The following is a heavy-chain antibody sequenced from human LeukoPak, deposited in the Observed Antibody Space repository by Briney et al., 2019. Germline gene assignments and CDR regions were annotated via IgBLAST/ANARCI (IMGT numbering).Heavy chain of an antibody. CDR3: ARLFPRWEFGTGFDY. Sequence: SETLSLTCADYGGSFSGYYWGWIRQPPGKGLEWIGSIYYSGSTYYNPSLKSRVTISVDTSKNQFSLKLSSVTAADTAVYYCARLFPRWEFGTGFDYWGQGTLVTVSS. CDR2: IYYSGST. CDR1: GGSFSGYY. V-gene: IGHV4-39*01. J-gene: IGHJ4*02. D-gene: IGHD3-10*01.